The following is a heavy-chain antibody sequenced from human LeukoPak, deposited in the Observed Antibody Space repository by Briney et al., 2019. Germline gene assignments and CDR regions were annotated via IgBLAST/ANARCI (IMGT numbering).Heavy chain of an antibody. J-gene: IGHJ4*02. V-gene: IGHV3-64*04. CDR1: GFTFSSYA. CDR2: IGSNGGST. Sequence: GGSLRLSCAASGFTFSSYAMHWVRQAPGKGVEYVSAIGSNGGSTYYADSVKGRFTISRDNSKNTLYLQMNSLRAEDTAVYYCAKETRVVVVPAFWGQGTLVTVSS. CDR3: AKETRVVVVPAF. D-gene: IGHD2-2*01.